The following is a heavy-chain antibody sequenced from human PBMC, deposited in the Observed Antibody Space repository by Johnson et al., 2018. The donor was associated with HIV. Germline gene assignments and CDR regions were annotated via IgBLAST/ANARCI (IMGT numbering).Heavy chain of an antibody. CDR1: GFTFSIYS. V-gene: IGHV3-30-3*01. Sequence: QVQLVESGGGVVRPGGSLRLSCAASGFTFSIYSMHWVRQAPGKGLEWVAIISYDGTNEYYADSVQGRFTISRDNSKNTLDLQMNTLRAEDTAVYCCARDQSGSYVWWAHDAFDIWGQGTMVTVSS. D-gene: IGHD1-26*01. CDR3: ARDQSGSYVWWAHDAFDI. CDR2: ISYDGTNE. J-gene: IGHJ3*02.